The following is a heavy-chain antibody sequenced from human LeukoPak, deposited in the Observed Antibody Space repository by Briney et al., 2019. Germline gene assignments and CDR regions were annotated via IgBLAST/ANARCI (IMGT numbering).Heavy chain of an antibody. J-gene: IGHJ6*03. V-gene: IGHV4-59*11. Sequence: SETLSLTCTVSGGSISSHYWNWIRQPPGKGLEWIGYIHYSGSTNYNPSLKSRVTISVDTSKNQFSLKLSSVTAADTAVYYCARGGSIAALHMDVWGKGTTVTVSS. CDR3: ARGGSIAALHMDV. CDR1: GGSISSHY. D-gene: IGHD6-6*01. CDR2: IHYSGST.